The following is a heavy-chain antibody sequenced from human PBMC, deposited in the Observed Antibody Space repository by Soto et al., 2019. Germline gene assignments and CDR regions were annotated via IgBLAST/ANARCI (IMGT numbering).Heavy chain of an antibody. CDR3: ARAMTSVGAAAKGDF. V-gene: IGHV3-74*01. J-gene: IGHJ4*02. Sequence: EVQLVESGGGLILPGGSLRLSCAASGFTFNTHWMHWVRQAPGKGLVWVSRINSDGSITDYADSVKGRFSISRDIPRNTLYLQMNSLSPEDTAVYYCARAMTSVGAAAKGDFWGQGTLVTVSS. CDR2: INSDGSIT. CDR1: GFTFNTHW. D-gene: IGHD1-26*01.